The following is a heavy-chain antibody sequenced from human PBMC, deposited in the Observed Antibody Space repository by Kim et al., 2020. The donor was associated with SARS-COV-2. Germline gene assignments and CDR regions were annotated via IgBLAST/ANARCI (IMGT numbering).Heavy chain of an antibody. J-gene: IGHJ6*03. CDR1: GFTFSSYA. D-gene: IGHD5-18*01. V-gene: IGHV3-23*01. Sequence: GGSLRLSCAASGFTFSSYAMSWVRQAPGKGLEWVSAISGSGGSTYYADSVKGRFTISRDNSKNTLYLQMNSLRAEETAVYYCAKGARSGIQLWDYYMDVWGKGTTVTVSS. CDR2: ISGSGGST. CDR3: AKGARSGIQLWDYYMDV.